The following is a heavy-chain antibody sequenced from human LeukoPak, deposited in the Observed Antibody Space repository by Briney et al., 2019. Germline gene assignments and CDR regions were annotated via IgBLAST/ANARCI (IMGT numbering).Heavy chain of an antibody. CDR1: GYTFTSYY. J-gene: IGHJ4*02. D-gene: IGHD3-22*01. Sequence: GASVKVSCKASGYTFTSYYIHWVRQAPGQGLEWMGWINPNSGGTNCAQKFQGRLTMTRDTSIRAAYMELSSLRSDDTAVYYCSRVDYYHHFDYWGQGTLVTVSS. V-gene: IGHV1-2*02. CDR2: INPNSGGT. CDR3: SRVDYYHHFDY.